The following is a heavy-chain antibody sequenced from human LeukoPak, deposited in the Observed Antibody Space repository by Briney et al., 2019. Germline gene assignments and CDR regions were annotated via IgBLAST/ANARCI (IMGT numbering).Heavy chain of an antibody. CDR3: AKDRSSGWYDAFDI. CDR1: GFTFSSYA. V-gene: IGHV3-23*01. CDR2: ISGSGGST. Sequence: PGGSLRLSRAASGFTFSSYAMSWVRHAPGKGLEWVSSISGSGGSTYYSDSAKGRFTISRDNSKNTLYLQLNSLRAEDTAVYYGAKDRSSGWYDAFDIWGQGTMVIVSS. D-gene: IGHD6-19*01. J-gene: IGHJ3*02.